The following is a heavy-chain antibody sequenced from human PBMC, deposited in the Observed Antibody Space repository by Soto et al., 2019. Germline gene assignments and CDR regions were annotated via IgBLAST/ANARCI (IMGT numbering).Heavy chain of an antibody. CDR3: ARVLLLGDYIWGSYRELDAFDI. J-gene: IGHJ3*02. Sequence: ASVKVSCKASGYTFTSYDINWVRQATGQGLEWMGWMNPNSGNTGYAQKFQGRVTMTRNTSISTASMELSSLRSEDTAVYYCARVLLLGDYIWGSYRELDAFDIWGQGTMVTVSS. D-gene: IGHD3-16*02. CDR1: GYTFTSYD. CDR2: MNPNSGNT. V-gene: IGHV1-8*01.